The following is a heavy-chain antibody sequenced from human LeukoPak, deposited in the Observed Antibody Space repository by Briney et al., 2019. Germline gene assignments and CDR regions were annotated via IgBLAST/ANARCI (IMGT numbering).Heavy chain of an antibody. CDR3: VRQAGYFDY. CDR2: VYYTGTT. V-gene: IGHV4-39*01. CDR1: GDSINRSSYY. J-gene: IGHJ4*02. Sequence: SETLSLTCTVSGDSINRSSYYWGWIRQPPGKGLEWIATVYYTGTTYYNPSLKSRVIISADTSKNQFSLKLSSVTAADTAVYHCVRQAGYFDYGGQGTLVTVSS.